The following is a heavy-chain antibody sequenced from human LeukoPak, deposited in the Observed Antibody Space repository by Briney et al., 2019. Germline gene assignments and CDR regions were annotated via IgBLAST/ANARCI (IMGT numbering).Heavy chain of an antibody. CDR1: GGSFSGYY. V-gene: IGHV4-34*01. J-gene: IGHJ4*02. D-gene: IGHD1-26*01. CDR3: ATSTRIAGVDY. CDR2: INHSGST. Sequence: SETLSLTCAVYGGSFSGYYWSWIRQPPGKGLEWIGEINHSGSTNYNPSLKSRVTISVDTSKNQFSLKLSSVTAADTAVYYCATSTRIAGVDYWGQGTLVTVSS.